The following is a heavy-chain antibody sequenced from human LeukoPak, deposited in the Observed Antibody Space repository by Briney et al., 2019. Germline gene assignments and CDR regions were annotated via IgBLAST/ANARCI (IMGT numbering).Heavy chain of an antibody. V-gene: IGHV4-4*07. J-gene: IGHJ4*01. CDR1: GGSINSYY. Sequence: PSETLSLSCTVCGGSINSYYRRWIRQPAGKGLEWIGRIYTSGSTNYNPSLKSRVTVSVDTSKNQFSLKLSSVTAADTAVYYCARNFPVGRNTVYWGIRTLVTVSS. D-gene: IGHD2/OR15-2a*01. CDR2: IYTSGST. CDR3: ARNFPVGRNTVY.